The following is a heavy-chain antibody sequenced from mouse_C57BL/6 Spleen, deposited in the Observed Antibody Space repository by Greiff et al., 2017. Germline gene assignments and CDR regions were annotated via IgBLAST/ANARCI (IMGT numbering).Heavy chain of an antibody. D-gene: IGHD1-1*01. V-gene: IGHV1-52*01. CDR3: ARRDYGSSHDY. J-gene: IGHJ2*01. CDR1: GYTFTSYW. Sequence: QVHVKQPGAELVRPGSSVKLSCKASGYTFTSYWMHWVKQRPIQGLEWIGNIDPSDSETHYNQKFKDKATLTVDKSSSTAYMQLSSLTSEDSAVYYCARRDYGSSHDYWGQGTTLTVSS. CDR2: IDPSDSET.